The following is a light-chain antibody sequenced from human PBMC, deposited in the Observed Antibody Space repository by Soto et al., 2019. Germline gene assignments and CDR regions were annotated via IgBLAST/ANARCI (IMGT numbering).Light chain of an antibody. CDR3: QQRSNWPPVT. CDR2: DAS. J-gene: IGKJ5*01. V-gene: IGKV3-11*01. CDR1: QSVSSY. Sequence: ETVLTQSPATLSLSPGGRATLSCRASQSVSSYLAWYQQKPGQAPRLLIYDASNRATGIPARFSGSGSGTDFTLTISSLEPEDFAVYYCQQRSNWPPVTFGQGTRLEIK.